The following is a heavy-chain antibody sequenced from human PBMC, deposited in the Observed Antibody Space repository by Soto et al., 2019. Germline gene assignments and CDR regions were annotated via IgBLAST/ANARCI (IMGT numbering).Heavy chain of an antibody. V-gene: IGHV3-23*01. Sequence: GGSLRLSCAASGFTFSSYAMSWVRQAPGKGLEWVSAISGSGGSTYYADSVKGRFTISRDNSKNTLYLQMNSLRAEDTAVYYCAKDFPSGIYSGYTTPRDYWGQGTLVTVSS. CDR1: GFTFSSYA. D-gene: IGHD5-12*01. CDR3: AKDFPSGIYSGYTTPRDY. J-gene: IGHJ4*02. CDR2: ISGSGGST.